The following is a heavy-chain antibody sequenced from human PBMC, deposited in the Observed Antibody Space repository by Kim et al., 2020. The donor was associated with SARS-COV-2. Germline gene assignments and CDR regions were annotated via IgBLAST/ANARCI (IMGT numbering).Heavy chain of an antibody. V-gene: IGHV1-2*02. CDR3: ARDAAMIRYYGMDV. J-gene: IGHJ6*02. Sequence: AQKFPGRVTMTRATSVSTAYMELSRLRSDDTAVYYCARDAAMIRYYGMDVWGQGTTVTVSS. D-gene: IGHD2-2*01.